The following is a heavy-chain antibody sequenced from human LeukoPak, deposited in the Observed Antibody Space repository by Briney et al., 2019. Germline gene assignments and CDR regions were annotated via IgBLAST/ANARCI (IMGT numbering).Heavy chain of an antibody. D-gene: IGHD6-19*01. Sequence: GASVKVSCKASGYTFTGYYMHWVRQAPGQGLEWMGWINPNSGGTNYAQKFQGRVTMTRDTSISTAYMELSRLRSDDTAVYYCARAAPSSGWYVGYFAYWGQGTLVTVSS. J-gene: IGHJ4*02. CDR1: GYTFTGYY. CDR2: INPNSGGT. CDR3: ARAAPSSGWYVGYFAY. V-gene: IGHV1-2*02.